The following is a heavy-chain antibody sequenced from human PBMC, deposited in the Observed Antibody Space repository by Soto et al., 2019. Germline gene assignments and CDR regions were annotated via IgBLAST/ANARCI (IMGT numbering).Heavy chain of an antibody. CDR3: ARGSPDNWFDP. CDR1: GWSFSSYY. V-gene: IGHV4-34*01. Sequence: SETLSLTCAVYGWSFSSYYWSWIRQPPGKGLEWIGEINHSGSTNYNPSLKSRVTISVDTSKNQFSLKLSSVTAADTAVYYCARGSPDNWFDPWGQGTLVTVSS. CDR2: INHSGST. J-gene: IGHJ5*02.